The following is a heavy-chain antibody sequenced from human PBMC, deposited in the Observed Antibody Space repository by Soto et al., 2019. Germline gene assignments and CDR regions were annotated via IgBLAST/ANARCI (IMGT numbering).Heavy chain of an antibody. D-gene: IGHD3-10*01. J-gene: IGHJ3*02. V-gene: IGHV1-2*02. CDR3: ATCLRITMVRGVIAFDI. Sequence: ASVKVSCKASGYTFTGYYMHWVRQAPGQGLEWMGWINPNSGGTNYAQKFQGRVTMTRDTSISTAYMELSRLRSDDTAVYYCATCLRITMVRGVIAFDIWGQGTMVTVSS. CDR2: INPNSGGT. CDR1: GYTFTGYY.